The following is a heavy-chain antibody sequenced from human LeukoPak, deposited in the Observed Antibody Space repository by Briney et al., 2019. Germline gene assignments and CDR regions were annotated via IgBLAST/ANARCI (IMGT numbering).Heavy chain of an antibody. CDR1: GFTFSTYS. CDR3: ARVLNYNFDY. Sequence: PGGSLRLSCAASGFTFSTYSMNWVRQTPGKGLEWVSYISSSSSTILYADSVKGRLTISRDNAKNSLYLQMNSLRAEDTAVYYCARVLNYNFDYWGQGTLVTVSS. CDR2: ISSSSSTI. J-gene: IGHJ4*02. V-gene: IGHV3-48*04. D-gene: IGHD4-11*01.